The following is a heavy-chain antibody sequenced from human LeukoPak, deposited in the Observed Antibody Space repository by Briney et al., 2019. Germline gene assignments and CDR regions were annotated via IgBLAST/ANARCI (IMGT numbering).Heavy chain of an antibody. J-gene: IGHJ4*02. CDR1: GGTFSSYG. CDR2: IIPIFGTA. Sequence: SVKVSCKASGGTFSSYGISWVRQAPGQGLEWMGGIIPIFGTANYAQKFQGRVTMTRDTSTSTVHMELSSLRSEDTAVYYCARGQNKCLGHWGQGTLVTVSS. D-gene: IGHD2/OR15-2a*01. V-gene: IGHV1-69*05. CDR3: ARGQNKCLGH.